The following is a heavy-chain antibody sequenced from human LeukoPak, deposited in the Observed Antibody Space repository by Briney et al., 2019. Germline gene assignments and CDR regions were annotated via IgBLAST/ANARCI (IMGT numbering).Heavy chain of an antibody. CDR3: VPGTYSSGWYVY. Sequence: GGSLRLSCAASGFIFSSYWMHWVRQVPGKGLVWVSRIKSDGSSTTQADSVKGRFTISRDNAKNTLYLQMNSLRAEDTAVYYCVPGTYSSGWYVYWGQGTLVTVSS. CDR1: GFIFSSYW. CDR2: IKSDGSST. D-gene: IGHD6-19*01. V-gene: IGHV3-74*01. J-gene: IGHJ4*02.